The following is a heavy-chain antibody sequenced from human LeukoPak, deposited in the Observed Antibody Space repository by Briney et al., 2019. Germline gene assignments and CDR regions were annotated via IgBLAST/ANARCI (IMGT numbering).Heavy chain of an antibody. CDR2: INHSGST. Sequence: SETLSLTCAVYGGSFSGYYWSWIRQPPGKGLEWIGEINHSGSTNYNPSLKSRVTISVDTSKNQFSLKLSSVTAADTAVYYCARGRNYYGSGSYYNGLYYFDYWGQGTLVTVSS. J-gene: IGHJ4*02. V-gene: IGHV4-34*01. CDR1: GGSFSGYY. CDR3: ARGRNYYGSGSYYNGLYYFDY. D-gene: IGHD3-10*01.